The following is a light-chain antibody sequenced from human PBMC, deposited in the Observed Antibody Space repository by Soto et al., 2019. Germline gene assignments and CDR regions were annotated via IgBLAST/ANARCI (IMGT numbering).Light chain of an antibody. CDR1: SSDVGGYNY. Sequence: QSALTQPASASGSPGQSITISCTGTSSDVGGYNYVSWFQHHPGKAPKLIIYEVSDRPSGVPNRFSGSKSGATASLTISGLQAEEEADYYCSSFEGSITGYAFGTGTKLTVL. CDR3: SSFEGSITGYA. J-gene: IGLJ1*01. V-gene: IGLV2-14*01. CDR2: EVS.